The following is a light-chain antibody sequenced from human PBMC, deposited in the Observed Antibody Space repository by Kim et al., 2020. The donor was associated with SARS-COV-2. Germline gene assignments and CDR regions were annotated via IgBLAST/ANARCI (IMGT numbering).Light chain of an antibody. CDR1: SSDVGASNY. CDR2: EVS. Sequence: GQSVSISCTGTSSDVGASNYVCWYQQHPGKAPKLVIFEVSKRPSGVPDRFSGSKSGNTASLTVSGLQADDEADYYCSSYAGSHSWFFGGGTQLTVL. CDR3: SSYAGSHSWF. V-gene: IGLV2-8*01. J-gene: IGLJ3*02.